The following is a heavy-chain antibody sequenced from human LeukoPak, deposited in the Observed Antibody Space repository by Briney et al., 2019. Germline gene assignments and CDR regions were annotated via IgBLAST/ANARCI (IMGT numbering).Heavy chain of an antibody. D-gene: IGHD3-9*01. CDR3: ARALGRNFVPKYYFDY. J-gene: IGHJ4*02. CDR1: GGSISSGGYY. CDR2: INHSGST. Sequence: SETLSLTCTVSGGSISSGGYYWSWIRQPPGKGLEWIGEINHSGSTNYNPSLKSRVTISVDTSKNQFSLKLSSVTAADTAVYYCARALGRNFVPKYYFDYWGQGTLVTVSS. V-gene: IGHV4-39*07.